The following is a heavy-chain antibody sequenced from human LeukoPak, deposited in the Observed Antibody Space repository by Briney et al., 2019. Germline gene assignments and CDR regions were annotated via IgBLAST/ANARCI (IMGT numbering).Heavy chain of an antibody. D-gene: IGHD2-2*01. CDR1: GGTFSSYA. J-gene: IGHJ6*02. CDR3: ARSVLYCSSTSCYYYYGMDV. Sequence: SVEVSCKASGGTFSSYAISWVRQDPGQGLEWMGGIIPIFGTANYAQKFQGRVTITADESTSTAYMELSSLRSEDTAVYYCARSVLYCSSTSCYYYYGMDVWGQGTTVTV. V-gene: IGHV1-69*13. CDR2: IIPIFGTA.